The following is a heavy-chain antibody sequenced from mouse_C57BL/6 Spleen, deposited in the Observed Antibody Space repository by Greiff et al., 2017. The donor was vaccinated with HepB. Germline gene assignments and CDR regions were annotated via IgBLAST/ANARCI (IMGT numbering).Heavy chain of an antibody. CDR2: IWRGGST. Sequence: VQRVESGPGLVQPSQSLSITCTVSGFSLTSYGVHWVRQSPGKGLEWLGVIWRGGSTDYNAAFMSRLSITKDNSKSQVFFKMNSLQADDTAIYYCAKNSGRDYAMDYWGQGTSVTVSS. CDR1: GFSLTSYG. V-gene: IGHV2-5*01. D-gene: IGHD3-1*01. J-gene: IGHJ4*01. CDR3: AKNSGRDYAMDY.